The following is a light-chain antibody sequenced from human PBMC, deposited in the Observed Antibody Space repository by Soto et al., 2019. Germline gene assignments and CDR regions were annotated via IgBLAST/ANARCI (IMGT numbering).Light chain of an antibody. CDR2: DAS. J-gene: IGKJ1*01. Sequence: DIQMTQSPSTLSASVGDRVTITCRASQSISNWLAWYQQKPGKAPKFLIYDASSLESGVPSRFSGSGSGTIFTLTISSLQPDDFGTYYCQHYNSYPWAFGQGTKVDI. CDR1: QSISNW. V-gene: IGKV1-5*01. CDR3: QHYNSYPWA.